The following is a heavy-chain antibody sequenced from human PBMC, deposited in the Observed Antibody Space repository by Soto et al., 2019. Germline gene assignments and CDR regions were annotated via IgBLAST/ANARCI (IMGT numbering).Heavy chain of an antibody. Sequence: GGSLRLSCAGSGFTFSNAWMSWVRQAPGKWLEWVGRIKSKTDGGTADYAAPVKGRFTISRDDSKNTLYLQMNSLKTEDTAVYYCATEADGYYDVLTGYYKMGYFDYWGQGXLVTVYS. D-gene: IGHD3-9*01. CDR1: GFTFSNAW. J-gene: IGHJ4*02. CDR3: ATEADGYYDVLTGYYKMGYFDY. V-gene: IGHV3-15*01. CDR2: IKSKTDGGTA.